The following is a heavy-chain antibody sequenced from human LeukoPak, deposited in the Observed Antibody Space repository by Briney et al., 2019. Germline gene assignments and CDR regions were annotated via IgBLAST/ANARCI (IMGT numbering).Heavy chain of an antibody. CDR2: IYYSGST. V-gene: IGHV4-59*01. D-gene: IGHD3-22*01. J-gene: IGHJ4*02. CDR3: ARTMYYYDSSGYYQLFDY. Sequence: SETLSLTCTVSGGSISSYYWSWIRQPPGKGLEWIGYIYYSGSTNYNPSLKSRVTISVDTSKDQFSLKLSSVTAADTAVYYCARTMYYYDSSGYYQLFDYWGQGTLVTVSS. CDR1: GGSISSYY.